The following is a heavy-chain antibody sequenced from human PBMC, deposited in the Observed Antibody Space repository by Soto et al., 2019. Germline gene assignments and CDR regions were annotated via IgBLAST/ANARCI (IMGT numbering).Heavy chain of an antibody. Sequence: PSETLSLTCAVSGGSISSSNWWSWVRQPPGKGLEWIGEIYHSGSTNYNPSLKSRVTISVDKSKNQFSLKLSSVTAADTAVYYCARDPTGVVRGVRFVGYYYGMDVWGQGTTVTVSS. D-gene: IGHD3-10*01. CDR1: GGSISSSNW. CDR2: IYHSGST. J-gene: IGHJ6*02. CDR3: ARDPTGVVRGVRFVGYYYGMDV. V-gene: IGHV4-4*02.